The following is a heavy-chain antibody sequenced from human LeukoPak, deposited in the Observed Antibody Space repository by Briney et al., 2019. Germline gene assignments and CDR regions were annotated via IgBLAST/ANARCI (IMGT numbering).Heavy chain of an antibody. V-gene: IGHV4-34*01. CDR1: GGSFSGYY. J-gene: IGHJ4*02. D-gene: IGHD3-22*01. Sequence: PSETLSLTCAVYGGSFSGYYWSWIRQPPGKGLEWIGEINHSGSTNYNPSLKSRVTISVDTSKNQFSLKLSSVTAADTAVYYCARAGITMIRSGGFDYWGQGTLVTVSS. CDR3: ARAGITMIRSGGFDY. CDR2: INHSGST.